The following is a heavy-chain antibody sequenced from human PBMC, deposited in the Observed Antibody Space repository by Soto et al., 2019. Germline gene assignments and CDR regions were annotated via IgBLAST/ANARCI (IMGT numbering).Heavy chain of an antibody. D-gene: IGHD3-10*01. V-gene: IGHV3-9*01. CDR2: ISWNSGSI. CDR1: GFTFDDYA. J-gene: IGHJ3*02. CDR3: AKDMVRGVIAPAFDI. Sequence: PGGSLRLSCAASGFTFDDYAMHWVRQAPGKGLEWVSGISWNSGSIGYADSVKGRFTISRDNAKNSLYLQMNSLRAEDTALYYCAKDMVRGVIAPAFDIWGQGTMVTV.